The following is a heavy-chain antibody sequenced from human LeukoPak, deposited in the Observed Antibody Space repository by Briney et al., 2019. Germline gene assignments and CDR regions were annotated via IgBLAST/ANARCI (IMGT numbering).Heavy chain of an antibody. D-gene: IGHD1-26*01. V-gene: IGHV4-39*07. J-gene: IGHJ4*02. CDR3: ARGYSGSCYGY. Sequence: PSETLSLTCTVSGGSISSSSYYWGWIRQPPGKGLEWIGSIYYSGSTYYNPSLKSRVTISVDTSKNQFSLKLSSVTAADTAVYYCARGYSGSCYGYWGQGTLVTVSS. CDR1: GGSISSSSYY. CDR2: IYYSGST.